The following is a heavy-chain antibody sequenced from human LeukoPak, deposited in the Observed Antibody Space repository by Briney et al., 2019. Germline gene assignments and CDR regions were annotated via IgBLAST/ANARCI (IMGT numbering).Heavy chain of an antibody. D-gene: IGHD3-10*01. Sequence: SETLSLTCTVSGGSISSSSYYWGWIRQPPGKGLEWIGSIYYSGSTYYNPSLKSRVTISVDTSKNQFSLKLSSVTAADTAVYYCARGSGSYSNWFDPWGQGTLVTVSS. CDR2: IYYSGST. CDR1: GGSISSSSYY. V-gene: IGHV4-39*07. J-gene: IGHJ5*02. CDR3: ARGSGSYSNWFDP.